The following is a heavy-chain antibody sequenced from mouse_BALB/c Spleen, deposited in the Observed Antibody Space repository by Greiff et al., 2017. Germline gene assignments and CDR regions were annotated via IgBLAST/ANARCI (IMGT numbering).Heavy chain of an antibody. V-gene: IGHV5-12-1*01. CDR2: ISSGGGST. Sequence: EVMLVESGGGLVKPGGSLKLSCAASGFAFSSYDMSWVRQTPEKRLEWVAYISSGGGSTYYPDTVKGRFTISRDNAKNTLYLQMSSLKSEDTAMYYCAAGNYGYWGQGTTLTVSS. J-gene: IGHJ2*01. CDR3: AAGNYGY. D-gene: IGHD2-1*01. CDR1: GFAFSSYD.